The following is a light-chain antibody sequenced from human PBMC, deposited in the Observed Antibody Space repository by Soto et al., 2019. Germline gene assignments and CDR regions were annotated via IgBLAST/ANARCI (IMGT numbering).Light chain of an antibody. Sequence: QSALTQPASVSGSPGQSITISCTGTSSDVGSYNLVSWYQQDPGKAPKLMIYEVSKRPSGVSYRFSGSKSGNTASLTISGLQAADEADYYCCSYAGSSTFGVFGGGTKLTVL. CDR2: EVS. CDR3: CSYAGSSTFGV. J-gene: IGLJ3*02. V-gene: IGLV2-23*02. CDR1: SSDVGSYNL.